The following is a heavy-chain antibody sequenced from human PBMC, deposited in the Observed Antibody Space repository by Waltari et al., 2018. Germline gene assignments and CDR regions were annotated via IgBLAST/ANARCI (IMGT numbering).Heavy chain of an antibody. CDR3: ARNYYYDSSGYRPYYYYGMDV. Sequence: QVQLVQSGAEVKKPGASVKVSCKASGYTFTSYDINWVRQATGQGREWMGGMNPKTGKTGYGKKFQGRGTMTRNTSISTAYMELSSLRSEDTAVYYCARNYYYDSSGYRPYYYYGMDVWGQGTTVTVSS. D-gene: IGHD3-22*01. CDR2: MNPKTGKT. V-gene: IGHV1-8*02. CDR1: GYTFTSYD. J-gene: IGHJ6*02.